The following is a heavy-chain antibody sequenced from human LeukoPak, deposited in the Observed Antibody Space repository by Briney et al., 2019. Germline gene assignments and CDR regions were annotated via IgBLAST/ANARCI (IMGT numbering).Heavy chain of an antibody. CDR1: GGSISSGGYS. V-gene: IGHV4-30-2*01. D-gene: IGHD5-12*01. CDR2: IYHSGST. J-gene: IGHJ4*02. CDR3: ARWGGYDYTFDY. Sequence: PSQTLSLTCAVSGGSISSGGYSWSWIRQPPGKGLEWIGYIYHSGSTYYDPSLKSRVTISVDRSKNQFSLKLSSVTAADTAVYDCARWGGYDYTFDYWGQGTLVTVSS.